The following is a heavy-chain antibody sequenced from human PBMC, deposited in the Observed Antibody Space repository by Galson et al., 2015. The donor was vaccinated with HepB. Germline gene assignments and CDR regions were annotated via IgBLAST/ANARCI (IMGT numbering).Heavy chain of an antibody. CDR3: AKDPYLYNPLAGNMAGFDY. CDR2: ISYDGRNK. J-gene: IGHJ4*02. V-gene: IGHV3-30*18. Sequence: SLRLSCAASGVTFSNYGFHWVRQAPGKGLEWVTVISYDGRNKHYADSVKGRFTISRDNSKNMVYLQMNRLRAEDTAVYYCAKDPYLYNPLAGNMAGFDYWGQGTLVTVSS. D-gene: IGHD6-19*01. CDR1: GVTFSNYG.